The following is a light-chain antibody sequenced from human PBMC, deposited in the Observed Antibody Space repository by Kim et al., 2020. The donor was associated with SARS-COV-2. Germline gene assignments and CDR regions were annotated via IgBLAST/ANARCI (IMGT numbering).Light chain of an antibody. CDR3: CSYAGDATVV. J-gene: IGLJ2*01. CDR1: SSDVGSYSL. Sequence: GQSITISCAGTSSDVGSYSLVSWYQQYPGKVPTAIIYEDTKRPSGVSNRFSGSKSGNTVSLTISGLQADDEAIYFCCSYAGDATVVFGGGTQLTVL. CDR2: EDT. V-gene: IGLV2-23*01.